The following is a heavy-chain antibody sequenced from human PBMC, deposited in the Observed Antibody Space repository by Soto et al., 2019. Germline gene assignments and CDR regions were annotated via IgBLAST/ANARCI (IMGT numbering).Heavy chain of an antibody. D-gene: IGHD3-22*01. CDR3: TLRDDSSRGPIY. V-gene: IGHV2-5*01. CDR1: GFSLSTRGKT. CDR2: GY. Sequence: SGPTLVNPTQTLTLTCTVSGFSLSTRGKTLGWIRQPPGEAPEWLALGYQYSPSLQSRLTLTKDTSKNHVVLTMTDMDPVDTATYYCTLRDDSSRGPIYWGQGILVTVSS. J-gene: IGHJ4*02.